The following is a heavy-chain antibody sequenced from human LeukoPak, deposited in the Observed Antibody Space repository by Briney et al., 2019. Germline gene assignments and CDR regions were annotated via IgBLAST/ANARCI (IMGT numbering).Heavy chain of an antibody. D-gene: IGHD6-13*01. V-gene: IGHV1-3*01. Sequence: GASVKVSCEASGYTFNSYDIHWLRQAPGQRLEWMGWINAGNGDTKYSQKFQGKVTITRDTSASTDYMELSSLRSEDTAVYYCARAQLGSNRPGDYWGQGTLVTVSS. CDR3: ARAQLGSNRPGDY. J-gene: IGHJ4*02. CDR1: GYTFNSYD. CDR2: INAGNGDT.